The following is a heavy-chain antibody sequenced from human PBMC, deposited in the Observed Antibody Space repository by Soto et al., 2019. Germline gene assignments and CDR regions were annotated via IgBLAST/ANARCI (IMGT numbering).Heavy chain of an antibody. J-gene: IGHJ4*01. CDR1: GGSFSGYC. CDR3: ARGRKYYDFWSGYSHPRYYFNY. Sequence: SETLSLTCAVYGGSFSGYCWSWIRQPPGKGLEWIGEINHSGSTNYNPSLKSRVAISVDTSKSQFSLKLSSVTAADTAVYYCARGRKYYDFWSGYSHPRYYFNYWGHGTLVTVSS. CDR2: INHSGST. D-gene: IGHD3-3*01. V-gene: IGHV4-34*01.